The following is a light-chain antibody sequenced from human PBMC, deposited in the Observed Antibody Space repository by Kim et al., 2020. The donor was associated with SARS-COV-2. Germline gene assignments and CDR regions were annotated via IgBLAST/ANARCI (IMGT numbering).Light chain of an antibody. Sequence: LSASEGARITIPCRASQNIGTSLAWFQQKSGKAPKVLINRASSLESGVPSRFSGSGSCTEFTLNISSLQPDDFATYYCQQYYSYSTFGQGTKLE. CDR1: QNIGTS. V-gene: IGKV1-5*03. CDR2: RAS. CDR3: QQYYSYST. J-gene: IGKJ2*01.